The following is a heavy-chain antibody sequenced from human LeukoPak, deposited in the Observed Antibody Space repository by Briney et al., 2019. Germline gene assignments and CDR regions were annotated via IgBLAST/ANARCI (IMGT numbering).Heavy chain of an antibody. CDR3: ANGNRCTSPNCLGYYYFYMDV. Sequence: GGSLRLSCAASGVTFSSYSMNWVRQAPGRGLEWVSGFSGSGGTTYYADSVKGRFTISRDNSKNTLYLQMNSLRAEDTAVYYCANGNRCTSPNCLGYYYFYMDVWGKGTTVTVSS. J-gene: IGHJ6*03. V-gene: IGHV3-23*01. CDR1: GVTFSSYS. D-gene: IGHD2-8*01. CDR2: FSGSGGTT.